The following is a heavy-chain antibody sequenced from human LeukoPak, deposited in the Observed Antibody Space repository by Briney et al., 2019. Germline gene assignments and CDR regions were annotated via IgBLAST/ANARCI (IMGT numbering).Heavy chain of an antibody. CDR2: MSGSGDSA. J-gene: IGHJ4*02. Sequence: PGGSLRLSCTTSGFIFSTYAMTWVRQAPGKGLEWVSAMSGSGDSAKYAASVKGRFTMSRDNSKNTVCLQMNSLRAEDTAVYYCAKDWSADYWGQGTLVTVSS. CDR1: GFIFSTYA. CDR3: AKDWSADY. V-gene: IGHV3-23*01.